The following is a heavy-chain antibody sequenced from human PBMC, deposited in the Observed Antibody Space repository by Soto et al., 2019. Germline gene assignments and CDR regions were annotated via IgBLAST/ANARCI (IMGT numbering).Heavy chain of an antibody. Sequence: QVQLVESGGGLVKPGGSLRLSCAASGFTFSDYYMSWIRQAPGKGLEWVSYISSSSSYTNYADYVKGRFTRSIDNAKNSLYLQMNSLRDEDTAVYHCARTIAAAGGRRYFDPCGRGTLVTVSS. CDR1: GFTFSDYY. CDR2: ISSSSSYT. CDR3: ARTIAAAGGRRYFDP. J-gene: IGHJ2*01. V-gene: IGHV3-11*05. D-gene: IGHD6-13*01.